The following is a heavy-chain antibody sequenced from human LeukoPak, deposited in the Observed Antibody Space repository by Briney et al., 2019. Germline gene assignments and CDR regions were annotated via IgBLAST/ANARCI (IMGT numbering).Heavy chain of an antibody. Sequence: GGSLRLSCAASGFTFSSYSMNWVRQAPGKGLEWVSSISSSSSYIYYADSVKGRFTISRDNAKNSLYLQMNSLRAEDTAVYYCARDHVDTAMDGEYHFDYWGQGTLVTVSS. V-gene: IGHV3-21*01. J-gene: IGHJ4*02. CDR3: ARDHVDTAMDGEYHFDY. CDR2: ISSSSSYI. CDR1: GFTFSSYS. D-gene: IGHD5-18*01.